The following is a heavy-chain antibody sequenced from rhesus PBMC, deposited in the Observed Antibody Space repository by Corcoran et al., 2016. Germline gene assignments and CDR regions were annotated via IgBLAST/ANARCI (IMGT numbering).Heavy chain of an antibody. Sequence: QVQLQESGPGLVKPSETLSLTCAVSGCSITADDSWSWISPPQGKGLEWVGYIYGSGGGTNYNPSRKNRVTISIDTSKNQFSLKLSSVTAADTALYYCARTSYNWNDGYFDDWGQGVLVTVSS. CDR3: ARTSYNWNDGYFDD. CDR1: GCSITADDS. CDR2: IYGSGGGT. V-gene: IGHV4-106*01. J-gene: IGHJ4*01. D-gene: IGHD1-7*02.